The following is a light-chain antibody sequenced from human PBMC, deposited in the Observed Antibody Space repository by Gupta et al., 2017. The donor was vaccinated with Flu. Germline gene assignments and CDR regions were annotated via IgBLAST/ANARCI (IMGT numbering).Light chain of an antibody. Sequence: LHWFQQRPGKSPRRLIYQVSHWEPGVPDRFRGSGSGTDFILTISRVEAEAVGVYYCMNGSRWPWPFGQGT. CDR2: QVS. V-gene: IGKV2D-30*01. J-gene: IGKJ1*01. CDR3: MNGSRWPWP.